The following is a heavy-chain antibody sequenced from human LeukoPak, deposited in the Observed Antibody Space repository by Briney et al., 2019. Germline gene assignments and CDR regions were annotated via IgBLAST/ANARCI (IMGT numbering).Heavy chain of an antibody. V-gene: IGHV4-39*01. D-gene: IGHD4-17*01. CDR1: GGSIFIGSYY. CDR3: ARGGRYGDYGIDY. Sequence: SETLSLTCTVSGGSIFIGSYYWGWIRQPPGKGLEWIGSVDYSGSTYYSPSLKSRVTVSVDTSKNQFSLKLSSVTAADTAVYYCARGGRYGDYGIDYWGQGTLVTVSS. CDR2: VDYSGST. J-gene: IGHJ4*02.